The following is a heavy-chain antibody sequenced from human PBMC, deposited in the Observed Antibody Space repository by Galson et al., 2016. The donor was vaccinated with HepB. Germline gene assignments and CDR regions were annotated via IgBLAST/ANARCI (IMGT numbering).Heavy chain of an antibody. D-gene: IGHD3-16*02. Sequence: SVKVSCKASGYSFTTYLTHWVRQAPGQRLEWMGWINAGNGNTMYSEKFQGRVTITTDTSANTAYLDLSDLRSEDTAVYYCARVDEPSAFISDRRRDLDYWGQGTLVTVSP. V-gene: IGHV1-3*01. J-gene: IGHJ4*02. CDR2: INAGNGNT. CDR1: GYSFTTYL. CDR3: ARVDEPSAFISDRRRDLDY.